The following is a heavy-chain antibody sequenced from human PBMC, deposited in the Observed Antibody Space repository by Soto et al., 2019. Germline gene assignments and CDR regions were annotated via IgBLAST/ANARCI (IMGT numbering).Heavy chain of an antibody. J-gene: IGHJ1*01. CDR2: TYYRSKWYN. CDR3: ASDCSGGSCYSFFEAEYFQH. Sequence: SPTLSLTCAISGDRVSSNSAAWNWIRQSPSRGLEWLGRTYYRSKWYNDYAVSVKSRITINPDTSKNQFSLQLNSVTPEDTAVYYCASDCSGGSCYSFFEAEYFQHWGQGTLVTVSS. V-gene: IGHV6-1*01. D-gene: IGHD2-15*01. CDR1: GDRVSSNSAA.